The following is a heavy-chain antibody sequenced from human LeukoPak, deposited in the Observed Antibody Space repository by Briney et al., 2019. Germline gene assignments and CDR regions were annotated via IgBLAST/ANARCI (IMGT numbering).Heavy chain of an antibody. CDR1: GFTFSSYE. CDR3: ARVSGWYKYFQH. D-gene: IGHD6-19*01. Sequence: PGGSLRLSCAASGFTFSSYEMNWVRQAPGKGLEWVSYISTTGSSIYYADSVKGRFTISRDNAKNSLYLQMNSLRAEDTAVYYCARVSGWYKYFQHWGQGTLVTVSS. CDR2: ISTTGSSI. J-gene: IGHJ1*01. V-gene: IGHV3-48*03.